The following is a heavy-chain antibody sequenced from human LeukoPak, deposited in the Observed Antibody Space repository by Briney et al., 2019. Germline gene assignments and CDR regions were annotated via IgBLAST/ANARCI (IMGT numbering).Heavy chain of an antibody. D-gene: IGHD3-9*01. J-gene: IGHJ4*02. CDR2: INPNSGGT. Sequence: GASVKVSCKASGGTFSSYAISWVRQAPGQGLEWMGWINPNSGGTNYAQKFQGRVTMTRDASISTAYMELSRLRSDDTAVYYCARGADILTGYYNDYFDYWGQGTLVTVSS. CDR3: ARGADILTGYYNDYFDY. CDR1: GGTFSSYA. V-gene: IGHV1-2*02.